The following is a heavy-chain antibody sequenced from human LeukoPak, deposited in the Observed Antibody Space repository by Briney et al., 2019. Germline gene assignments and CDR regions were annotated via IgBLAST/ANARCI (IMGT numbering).Heavy chain of an antibody. D-gene: IGHD3-22*01. CDR3: ARRMYYYDSSGYPFDY. CDR2: IYPGDSDT. J-gene: IGHJ4*02. CDR1: GYSFTSYW. Sequence: GESLKISCKGSGYSFTSYWIGWVRQMPGKDLEWMGIIYPGDSDTRYSPSFQGQVTISADKSISTAYLQWSSLKTSDTAMYYCARRMYYYDSSGYPFDYWGQGTLVTVSS. V-gene: IGHV5-51*01.